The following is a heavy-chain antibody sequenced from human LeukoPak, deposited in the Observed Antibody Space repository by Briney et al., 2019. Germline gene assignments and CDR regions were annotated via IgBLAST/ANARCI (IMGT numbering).Heavy chain of an antibody. Sequence: SETLSLTCAVYGGSFSGYYWSWIRQPPGKGPEWIGEINHSGSTNYNPSLKSRVTISVDTSKNQFSLKLSSVTAADTAVYYCARRGVTIFGVAFRSWGQGTLVTVSS. CDR3: ARRGVTIFGVAFRS. V-gene: IGHV4-34*01. CDR1: GGSFSGYY. D-gene: IGHD3-3*01. J-gene: IGHJ4*02. CDR2: INHSGST.